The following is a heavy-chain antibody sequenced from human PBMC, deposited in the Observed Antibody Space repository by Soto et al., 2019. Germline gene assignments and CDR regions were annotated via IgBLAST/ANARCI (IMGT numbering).Heavy chain of an antibody. CDR1: GFTVSSNY. J-gene: IGHJ4*02. D-gene: IGHD3-10*01. Sequence: EVQLVESGGGLIQPGGSLRLSCAASGFTVSSNYMSWVRQAPGKGLEWVSLIYSCGSTYYADSVKGRFTISRDNSKNTLYLQMNSLGAEDTAVYYCAVYGSGTYYTDYWGQGTLVTVSS. CDR2: IYSCGST. V-gene: IGHV3-53*01. CDR3: AVYGSGTYYTDY.